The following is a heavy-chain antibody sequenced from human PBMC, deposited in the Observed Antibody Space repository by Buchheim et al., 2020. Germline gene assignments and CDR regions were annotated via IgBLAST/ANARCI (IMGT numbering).Heavy chain of an antibody. J-gene: IGHJ4*02. CDR2: ISSSSSTL. D-gene: IGHD2-2*02. CDR1: GFTFSSYS. V-gene: IGHV3-48*01. Sequence: EVQLVESGGGLVQPGGSLRLSCAASGFTFSSYSMNWVRQAPGKGLEWVSYISSSSSTLYSAASVKGRFTISRDNAKNSLYLQMNSLRAEDTAVYYCARAGYCSSTSCYRGRPADYWGQGTL. CDR3: ARAGYCSSTSCYRGRPADY.